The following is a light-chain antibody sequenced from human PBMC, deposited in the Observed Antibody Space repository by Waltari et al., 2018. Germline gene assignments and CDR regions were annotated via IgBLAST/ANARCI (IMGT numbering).Light chain of an antibody. J-gene: IGKJ2*02. CDR1: ESLLYDYNHQPF. CDR3: QQYLRAPRT. V-gene: IGKV4-1*01. Sequence: DIVMTQSPDSLAVSLGELATINCKSTESLLYDYNHQPFLAGDPQKPGQPPKPLIYWASIRESGVPDRFSGSGSGTDFTLTINSLQAEDVAVYYCQQYLRAPRTFGQGTELEI. CDR2: WAS.